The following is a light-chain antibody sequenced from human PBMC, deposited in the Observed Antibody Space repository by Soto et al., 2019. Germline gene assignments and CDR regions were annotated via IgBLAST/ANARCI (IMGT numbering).Light chain of an antibody. Sequence: QSALTQPASVSGSPGQLITISCTGTSSDVGGYNYVSWYQQHPGKAPKLMIYEVSNRPSGVSHRFSRSKSGNTASLTISGLQAEDEADYYCSSYTSSTTDVLGTGTKGTVL. J-gene: IGLJ1*01. V-gene: IGLV2-14*01. CDR3: SSYTSSTTDV. CDR2: EVS. CDR1: SSDVGGYNY.